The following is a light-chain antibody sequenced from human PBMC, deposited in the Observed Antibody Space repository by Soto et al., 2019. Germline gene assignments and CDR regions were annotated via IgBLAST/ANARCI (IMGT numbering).Light chain of an antibody. CDR2: AAS. J-gene: IGKJ4*01. V-gene: IGKV1-27*01. CDR1: QGISNY. Sequence: DIQMTQSPSSLSASVGDRVTITCRASQGISNYLAWYQQKPGKVPKPLIYAASTLQSGVPSRFRGSGSGTDFTLTISSLQPEDVATYYCQKYNSAPTFGGGTKVEIK. CDR3: QKYNSAPT.